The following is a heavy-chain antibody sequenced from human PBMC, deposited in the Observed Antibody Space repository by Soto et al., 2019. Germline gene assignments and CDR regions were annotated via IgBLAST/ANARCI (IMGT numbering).Heavy chain of an antibody. Sequence: PSETLSLTCTVSGGSISSGGYYWSWIRQHPGKGLEWIGYIYYSGSTYYNPSLKSRVTISVDTSKNQFSLKLSSVTAADTAVYYCARGVVGRDATGYYYYGMDVWGQGTTVTVSS. CDR3: ARGVVGRDATGYYYYGMDV. D-gene: IGHD2-15*01. V-gene: IGHV4-31*03. CDR1: GGSISSGGYY. J-gene: IGHJ6*02. CDR2: IYYSGST.